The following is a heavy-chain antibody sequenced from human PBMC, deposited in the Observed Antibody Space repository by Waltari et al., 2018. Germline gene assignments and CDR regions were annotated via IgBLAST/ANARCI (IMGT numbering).Heavy chain of an antibody. D-gene: IGHD2-2*01. V-gene: IGHV4-61*02. J-gene: IGHJ5*02. Sequence: QVQLQESGPGLVKPSQTLSLTCTVSGGSISSGSYYWSWIRQPAGKGLEWIGRIYTRGRTNYNPSLKSRCTISVDTAKNQFSLKLSSVTAADTAVYYWAREGAVVPALFDPWGQGTLVTVSS. CDR2: IYTRGRT. CDR1: GGSISSGSYY. CDR3: AREGAVVPALFDP.